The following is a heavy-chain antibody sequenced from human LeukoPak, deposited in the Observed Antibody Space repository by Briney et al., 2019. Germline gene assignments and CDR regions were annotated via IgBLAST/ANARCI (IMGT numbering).Heavy chain of an antibody. Sequence: PGGSLRLSCAASGFTFSSYSMNWVRQAPGKGLEWVSSISSSSSYIYYADSVKGRFTISRDNAKNSLYLQMNSLRAEDTALYYCAKVRGYDRFGAFDIWGQGTMVTVSS. CDR1: GFTFSSYS. J-gene: IGHJ3*02. V-gene: IGHV3-21*04. CDR3: AKVRGYDRFGAFDI. D-gene: IGHD5-12*01. CDR2: ISSSSSYI.